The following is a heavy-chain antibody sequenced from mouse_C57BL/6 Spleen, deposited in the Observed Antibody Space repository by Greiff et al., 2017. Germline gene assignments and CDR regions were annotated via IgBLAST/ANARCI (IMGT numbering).Heavy chain of an antibody. CDR3: ARQARYYGSSEWYFDV. CDR2: INSDGGST. J-gene: IGHJ1*03. V-gene: IGHV5-2*01. D-gene: IGHD1-1*01. Sequence: DVMLVESGGGLVQPGESLKLSCESNEYEFPSHDMSWVRKTPEKRLELVAAINSDGGSTYYPDTMERRFIISRDNTKKTLYLQMSSLRSEDTALYYCARQARYYGSSEWYFDVWGTGTTVTVSS. CDR1: EYEFPSHD.